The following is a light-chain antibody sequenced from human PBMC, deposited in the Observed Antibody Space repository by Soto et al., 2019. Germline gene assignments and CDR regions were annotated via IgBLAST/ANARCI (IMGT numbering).Light chain of an antibody. J-gene: IGKJ1*01. CDR3: QQYNTYSRT. CDR2: DAS. V-gene: IGKV1-5*01. CDR1: QSTSSW. Sequence: DIQMTQSPSTLSASVVDRVTITCRASQSTSSWLAWYQQKPGKAPKLLIYDASSLQSGVPSRFSGSGSGTEFTLTISSLQPDDFATYYCQQYNTYSRTFGQGTKVDIK.